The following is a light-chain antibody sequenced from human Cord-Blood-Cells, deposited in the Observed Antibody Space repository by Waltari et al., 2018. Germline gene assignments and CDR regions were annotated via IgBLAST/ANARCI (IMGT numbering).Light chain of an antibody. Sequence: QSALTQPPSASGSPGQSVTISCTGTSSDVGGYNYVSWYQQHPGKAPKLMIYEVSKRPSGVPDRFSGSKSGNPASLTVSGLQAGDEADYYCSSYAGSDNWVFGGGTKLTVL. CDR1: SSDVGGYNY. V-gene: IGLV2-8*01. CDR2: EVS. CDR3: SSYAGSDNWV. J-gene: IGLJ3*02.